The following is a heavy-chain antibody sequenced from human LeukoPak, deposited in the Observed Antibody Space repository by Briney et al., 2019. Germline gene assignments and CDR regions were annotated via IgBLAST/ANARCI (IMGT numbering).Heavy chain of an antibody. D-gene: IGHD4-17*01. Sequence: SGTLSLTCAVSGDSISNGNWWSWVRQPPGKGLEWIGEIYHSGRTNYGPSLKSRVIISVDKSKNQFSLKLSSVTAADTAVYFCARGRTSLTTSLDFDCWGQGTLVTVS. CDR1: GDSISNGNW. V-gene: IGHV4-4*02. CDR2: IYHSGRT. J-gene: IGHJ4*02. CDR3: ARGRTSLTTSLDFDC.